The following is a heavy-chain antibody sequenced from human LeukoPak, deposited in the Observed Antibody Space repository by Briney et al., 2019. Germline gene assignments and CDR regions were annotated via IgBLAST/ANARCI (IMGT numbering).Heavy chain of an antibody. CDR2: IIPIFGTT. D-gene: IGHD2-2*01. CDR3: ARVLGYCSSTSCESPYYYYYMDV. CDR1: GGTFSSYA. J-gene: IGHJ6*03. V-gene: IGHV1-69*06. Sequence: SSVKVSCKASGGTFSSYAISWVRQAPGQGLEWMGGIIPIFGTTNYAHKFQGRVTSTADKSTSTAYMELSSLRSDDTAVYYCARVLGYCSSTSCESPYYYYYMDVWGKGTTVTVSS.